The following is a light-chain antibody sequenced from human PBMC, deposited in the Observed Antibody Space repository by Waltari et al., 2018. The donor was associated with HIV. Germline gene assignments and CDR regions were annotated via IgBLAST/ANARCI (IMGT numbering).Light chain of an antibody. CDR1: QGIRNT. J-gene: IGKJ2*01. V-gene: IGKV1-16*01. CDR3: QQYLSYPPT. Sequence: DIQMTQSPSSLSASVGDRVTISCRASQGIRNTLAWFQQKPGEAPKSLISAASTLQNAVPSRFSGGGSVTDFTLTISSLQPEDSATYYCQQYLSYPPTFGQGTKLEIE. CDR2: AAS.